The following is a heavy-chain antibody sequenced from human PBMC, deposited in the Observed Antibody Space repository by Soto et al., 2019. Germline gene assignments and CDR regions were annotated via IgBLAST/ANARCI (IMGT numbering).Heavy chain of an antibody. Sequence: GGSLRLSCTASGFTFGDYAMSWFRQAPGKGLEWVGFIRSKAYGGTTEYAASVKGRFTISRDDSKSIAYLQMNSLKTEDTAVYYCTRAPPLGYCSGGSCYVGDYWGQGTLVTVSS. J-gene: IGHJ4*02. D-gene: IGHD2-15*01. CDR2: IRSKAYGGTT. V-gene: IGHV3-49*03. CDR3: TRAPPLGYCSGGSCYVGDY. CDR1: GFTFGDYA.